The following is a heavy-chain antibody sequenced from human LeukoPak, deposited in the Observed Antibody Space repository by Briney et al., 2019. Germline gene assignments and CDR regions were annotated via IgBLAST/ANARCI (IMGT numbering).Heavy chain of an antibody. CDR3: ASFGSGSYFPYYYYGMDV. CDR2: IYYSGST. CDR1: GGSISSGGYY. D-gene: IGHD3-10*01. V-gene: IGHV4-31*03. Sequence: SETLSLTCTVSGGSISSGGYYWSWIRQHPGEGLEWIGYIYYSGSTYYNPSLKSRVTISVDTSKNQFSLKLSSVTAADTAVYYCASFGSGSYFPYYYYGMDVWGQGTTVTVSS. J-gene: IGHJ6*02.